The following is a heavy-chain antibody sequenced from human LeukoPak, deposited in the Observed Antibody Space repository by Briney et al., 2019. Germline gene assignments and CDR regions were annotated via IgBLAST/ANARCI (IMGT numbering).Heavy chain of an antibody. Sequence: PGGSLRLSCSTSGSTFGSYAISWVRPPPGKGLGWVSAISGSGGSTYYTDSVKGRFTISRDNSKNTLYLQMNSLRAEDTAVYYCAKAVGGSYLNWFDPWGQGTLVTVSS. V-gene: IGHV3-23*01. CDR1: GSTFGSYA. D-gene: IGHD1-26*01. CDR3: AKAVGGSYLNWFDP. CDR2: ISGSGGST. J-gene: IGHJ5*02.